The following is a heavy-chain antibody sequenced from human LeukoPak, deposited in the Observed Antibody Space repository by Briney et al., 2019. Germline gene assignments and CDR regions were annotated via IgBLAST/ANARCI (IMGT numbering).Heavy chain of an antibody. CDR3: ASGGGKPGKTGPPDY. D-gene: IGHD1-14*01. Sequence: PGGSLRLSCAASGFTFSSYAMSWIRQHPGKGLEWIGYIYYSGSTYYNPSLKSRVTISVDTSKNQFSLKLSSVTAADTAVYYCASGGGKPGKTGPPDYWGQGTLVTVSS. J-gene: IGHJ4*02. CDR1: GFTFSSYA. CDR2: IYYSGST. V-gene: IGHV4-59*08.